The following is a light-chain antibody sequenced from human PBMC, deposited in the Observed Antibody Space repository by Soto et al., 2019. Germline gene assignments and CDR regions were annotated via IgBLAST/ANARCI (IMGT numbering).Light chain of an antibody. CDR3: QQYNSYPMYT. J-gene: IGKJ2*01. V-gene: IGKV1-5*03. CDR1: QSISSW. Sequence: DIQMTQSPSTLSASVGDRVTITCRASQSISSWLAWYQQKPGKAPKLLIYTSSSLESGVPSSFSGSGSWTEFTLTISSLQPDDVATYYCQQYNSYPMYTFGQGTNLEIK. CDR2: TSS.